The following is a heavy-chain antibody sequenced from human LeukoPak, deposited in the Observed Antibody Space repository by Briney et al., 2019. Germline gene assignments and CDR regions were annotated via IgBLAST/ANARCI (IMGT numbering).Heavy chain of an antibody. J-gene: IGHJ4*02. CDR1: GFTFSSYA. V-gene: IGHV3-23*01. D-gene: IGHD2-2*01. Sequence: GGSLRLSCVASGFTFSSYAMSWVRQAPGKGLEWVSAISGSGGSTYYADSVKGRFTISRDNSKNTLYLQMNSLRAEDTAVYYCAKDQTVVPVAIGDYWGQGTLVTVSS. CDR2: ISGSGGST. CDR3: AKDQTVVPVAIGDY.